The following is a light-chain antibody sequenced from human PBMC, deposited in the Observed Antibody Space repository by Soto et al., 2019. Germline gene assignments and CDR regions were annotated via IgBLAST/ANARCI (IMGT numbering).Light chain of an antibody. CDR2: QDT. V-gene: IGLV3-1*01. CDR1: KLGERY. J-gene: IGLJ2*01. CDR3: QAWDRTAPVV. Sequence: SYELTQPHSVSVSPGQTATITCSGDKLGERYVCWYQQKPGQSPVLVLYQDTKRPSGIPERFSGSNSGNTAALTISGTQAMDEADYYCQAWDRTAPVVFGGGTKLTVL.